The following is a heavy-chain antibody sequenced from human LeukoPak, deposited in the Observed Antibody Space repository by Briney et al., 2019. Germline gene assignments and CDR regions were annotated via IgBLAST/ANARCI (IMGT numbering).Heavy chain of an antibody. CDR2: ISSSGGSI. J-gene: IGHJ6*02. Sequence: GGSLRLSCAASGFXFSSYSMNWVRQAPGKGLEWVSYISSSGGSIYYADSVEGRFTISRDNAKNSVYLQMNSLRAEDTAVYYCARCLSDTSGYYSHYYYGMDVWGQGTTVAVSS. CDR1: GFXFSSYS. D-gene: IGHD3-22*01. V-gene: IGHV3-48*04. CDR3: ARCLSDTSGYYSHYYYGMDV.